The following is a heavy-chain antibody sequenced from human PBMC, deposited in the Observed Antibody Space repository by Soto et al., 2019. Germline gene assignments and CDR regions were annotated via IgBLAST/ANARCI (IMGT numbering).Heavy chain of an antibody. J-gene: IGHJ4*02. CDR1: GGSIRGYY. Sequence: PSETLSLTCTVSGGSIRGYYWTWIRQPPGKGLEWIAYIYYGGPTDSNPSLKSRVTMSVDTSKNQVSLNLSSVTAADTAVYFCARVWLSTGDYVDYFDYWGKGTPVTVSS. CDR3: ARVWLSTGDYVDYFDY. V-gene: IGHV4-59*01. CDR2: IYYGGPT. D-gene: IGHD3-16*01.